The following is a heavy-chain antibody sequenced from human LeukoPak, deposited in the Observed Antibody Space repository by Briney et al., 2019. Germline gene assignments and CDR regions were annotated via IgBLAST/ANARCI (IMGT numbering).Heavy chain of an antibody. CDR1: GFTFSSYA. V-gene: IGHV3-23*01. D-gene: IGHD2-15*01. CDR3: ARDLHTATTPYYFDY. CDR2: ISGSGGST. J-gene: IGHJ4*02. Sequence: PGGSLRLSCAASGFTFSSYAMSWVRQAPGKGLEWVSAISGSGGSTYYADSVKGRFTISRDNSKNTLYLQMNSLRAEDTAVYYCARDLHTATTPYYFDYWGQGTLVTVSS.